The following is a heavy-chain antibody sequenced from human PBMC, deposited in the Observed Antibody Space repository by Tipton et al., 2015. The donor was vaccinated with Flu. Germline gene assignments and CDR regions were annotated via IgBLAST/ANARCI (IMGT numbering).Heavy chain of an antibody. V-gene: IGHV3-7*01. CDR2: VNRDGTEK. Sequence: SLRLSCEASGFTFECYWMSWVRQTPGKGLEWVANVNRDGTEKHYVDSVKGRFTISRDNARNSLYLQMNSLGADDTAVYFCARDGPPYSPTSGWFDPWGPGTLVTVSS. CDR1: GFTFECYW. D-gene: IGHD1-26*01. J-gene: IGHJ5*02. CDR3: ARDGPPYSPTSGWFDP.